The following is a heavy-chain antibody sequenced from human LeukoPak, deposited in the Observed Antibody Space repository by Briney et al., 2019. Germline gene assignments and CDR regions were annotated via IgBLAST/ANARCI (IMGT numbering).Heavy chain of an antibody. CDR3: AREGSPGTSDY. J-gene: IGHJ4*02. V-gene: IGHV3-64*01. CDR1: GFTFSSYT. D-gene: IGHD1-7*01. CDR2: ISSNGGST. Sequence: GGSLRLSCAASGFTFSSYTMHWVRQAPGKGLESVSAISSNGGSTYYAHSVKGRFTISRDNSKNTLYLQMDSLRAEDMAVCYCAREGSPGTSDYWGQGTLVTVSS.